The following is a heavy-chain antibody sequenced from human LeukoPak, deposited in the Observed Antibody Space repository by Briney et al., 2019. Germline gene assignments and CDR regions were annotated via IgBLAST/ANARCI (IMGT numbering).Heavy chain of an antibody. J-gene: IGHJ4*02. CDR2: IIPIFGTA. D-gene: IGHD5-18*01. CDR1: GGTFSSYA. CDR3: ARRGGYSYGYDY. V-gene: IGHV1-69*05. Sequence: ASVKVSCKASGGTFSSYAISWVRQAPGQGLEWMGGIIPIFGTANYAQKFQGRVTMTRDTSISTAYMELSRLRSDDTAVYHCARRGGYSYGYDYWGQGTLVTVSS.